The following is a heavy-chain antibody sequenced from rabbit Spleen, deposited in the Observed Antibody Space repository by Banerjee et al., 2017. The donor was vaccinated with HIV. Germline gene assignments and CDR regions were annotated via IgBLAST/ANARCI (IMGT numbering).Heavy chain of an antibody. V-gene: IGHV1S45*01. CDR3: ASGYLDVYFDL. CDR1: GFSFSNKAV. J-gene: IGHJ4*01. D-gene: IGHD1-1*01. CDR2: IAGSSSGFT. Sequence: EQLVESGGGLVKPGASLTLTCKASGFSFSNKAVMCWVRQAPGKGLEWISCIAGSSSGFTYSATWAKGRFTISKTSSTTVTLQMTSLTAADTATYFCASGYLDVYFDLWGPGTLVTVS.